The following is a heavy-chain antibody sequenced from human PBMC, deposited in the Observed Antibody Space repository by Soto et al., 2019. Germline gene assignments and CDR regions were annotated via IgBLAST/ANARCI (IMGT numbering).Heavy chain of an antibody. D-gene: IGHD3-22*01. CDR1: GFTFSRYA. Sequence: DVQLLESGGALVQLGGSLRLSCAASGFTFSRYAMNWVRQAPGKGLEWVSTLSGSGSGSYYPDSLRGRFTISRDNSKNTLYLQMNNLRAEDTAVYYCAKAPISLDGSGYYFASFDYWGHGTRVTVYS. CDR3: AKAPISLDGSGYYFASFDY. J-gene: IGHJ4*01. CDR2: LSGSGSGS. V-gene: IGHV3-23*01.